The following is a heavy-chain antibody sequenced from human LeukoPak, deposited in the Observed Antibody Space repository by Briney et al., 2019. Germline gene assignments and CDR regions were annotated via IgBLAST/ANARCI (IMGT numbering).Heavy chain of an antibody. D-gene: IGHD4-23*01. CDR1: GGSISSGDYY. CDR2: IYYSGST. J-gene: IGHJ5*02. V-gene: IGHV4-30-4*01. Sequence: PSQTLSLTCTVSGGSISSGDYYWSWIRQPPGKALEWIGYIYYSGSTYSNPSLKSRVTISVDTSKNQFSLKLSSVTAADTAVYYCARDKHDYGGNHNWFDPWGQGTLVTVSS. CDR3: ARDKHDYGGNHNWFDP.